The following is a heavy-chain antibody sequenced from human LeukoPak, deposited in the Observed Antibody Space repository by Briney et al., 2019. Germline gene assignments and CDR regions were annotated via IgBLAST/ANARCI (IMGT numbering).Heavy chain of an antibody. D-gene: IGHD3-22*01. CDR3: AKGDRDDSSGYYYFDY. Sequence: GGSLRLPCAASGFTFSSYSMNWVRQAPGKGLEWVSAISGSGGSTYYADSVKGRFTISRDNSKNTLYLQMNSLRAEDTAVYYCAKGDRDDSSGYYYFDYWGQGTLVTVSS. CDR2: ISGSGGST. V-gene: IGHV3-23*01. J-gene: IGHJ4*02. CDR1: GFTFSSYS.